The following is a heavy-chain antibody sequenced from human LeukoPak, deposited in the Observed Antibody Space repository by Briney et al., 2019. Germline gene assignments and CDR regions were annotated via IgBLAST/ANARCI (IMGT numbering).Heavy chain of an antibody. V-gene: IGHV5-51*01. J-gene: IGHJ4*02. D-gene: IGHD1-1*01. CDR3: ASSNWNDGY. CDR1: GYRFTTYW. Sequence: GESLKISCKGSGYRFTTYWIGWVRQMPGKGLEWMGIIYPGDSDTRYRPSFQGQVTISVDKSISTAYLQWSSLKASDTAIYYCASSNWNDGYWGQGTLVTVSS. CDR2: IYPGDSDT.